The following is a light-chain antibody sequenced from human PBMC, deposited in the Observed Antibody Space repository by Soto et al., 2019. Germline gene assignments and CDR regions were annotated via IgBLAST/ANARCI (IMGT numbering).Light chain of an antibody. J-gene: IGLJ7*01. CDR3: CSYTSSSTRI. CDR1: SSDVGHYNY. V-gene: IGLV2-14*01. CDR2: DVN. Sequence: QSALTQPASVSGSPGQSITISCTGTSSDVGHYNYVSWYQQYPGKAPKLMIYDVNTRPSGVSNRFSGSKSGNTASLTISGLQAADEADYYCCSYTSSSTRIFGGGTQLTVL.